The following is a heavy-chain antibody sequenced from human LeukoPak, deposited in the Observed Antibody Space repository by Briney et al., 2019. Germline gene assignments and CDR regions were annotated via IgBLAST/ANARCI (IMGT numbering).Heavy chain of an antibody. Sequence: KPSGTLSLTCTASGVSISSYYWSWVRQPTGKGLEWLGYIYYSGSTSYNPSLKSRVTISVDTSKNQFSLKLSSVTAADTAVYYCARGYSGSYGRFDYWGQGTLVTVSS. CDR3: ARGYSGSYGRFDY. J-gene: IGHJ4*02. V-gene: IGHV4-59*01. CDR2: IYYSGST. CDR1: GVSISSYY. D-gene: IGHD1-26*01.